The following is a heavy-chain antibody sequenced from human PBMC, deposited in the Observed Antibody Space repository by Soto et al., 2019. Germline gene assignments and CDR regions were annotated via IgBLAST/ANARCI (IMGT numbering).Heavy chain of an antibody. D-gene: IGHD3-16*02. V-gene: IGHV1-24*01. CDR2: FDPEDGET. Sequence: ASVKVSCKVSGYTLTELSMHWVRQAPGKGLEWMGGFDPEDGETIYAQKFQGRVTMTEDTSTDTAYMELSSLRSEDTAVYYCAKNRYDYIWGSYRQRRYNWFDPWGQGTLVTVSS. CDR1: GYTLTELS. J-gene: IGHJ5*02. CDR3: AKNRYDYIWGSYRQRRYNWFDP.